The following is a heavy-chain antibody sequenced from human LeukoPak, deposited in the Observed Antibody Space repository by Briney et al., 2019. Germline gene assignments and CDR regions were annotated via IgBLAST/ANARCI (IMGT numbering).Heavy chain of an antibody. CDR1: GFTFSSYA. D-gene: IGHD5-12*01. CDR3: VKDVSRCSGCDSTFDY. CDR2: ISSNGGST. Sequence: GGSLRLSCSASGFTFSSYAMHWVRQAPGKGLEYVSAISSNGGSTYYADSVKGRFTISRDNSKNTLYLQMSSLRAEDTAVYYCVKDVSRCSGCDSTFDYRGQGTLVTVSS. V-gene: IGHV3-64D*06. J-gene: IGHJ4*02.